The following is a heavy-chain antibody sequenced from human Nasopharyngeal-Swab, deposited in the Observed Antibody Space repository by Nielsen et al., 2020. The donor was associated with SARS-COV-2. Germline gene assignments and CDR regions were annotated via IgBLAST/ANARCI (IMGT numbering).Heavy chain of an antibody. CDR2: IKSKTDGGAT. D-gene: IGHD6-13*01. CDR1: GFPHSNAW. CDR3: TTGYSSSWYYYYGLDV. V-gene: IGHV3-15*01. Sequence: GESPKLPCASPGFPHSNAWMSWGRQAPATGLEWVGRIKSKTDGGATDYAAPVKGRFTISRDDSKTTLYLQMNSLKTEDTAVYYCTTGYSSSWYYYYGLDVWGQGTTVTVSS. J-gene: IGHJ6*02.